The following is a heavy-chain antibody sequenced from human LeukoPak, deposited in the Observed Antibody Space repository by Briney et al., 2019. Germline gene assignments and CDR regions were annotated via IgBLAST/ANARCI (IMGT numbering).Heavy chain of an antibody. Sequence: VSSYWMSWVSQPPGKWLGWSGEINHSGSTNYNPSLKSRVTISVDTSKNQFSLKLSSVTAADTAVYYCARAAGIVVDPAATSSPIDPWGQGTLVTVSS. CDR2: INHSGST. J-gene: IGHJ5*02. CDR1: VSSYW. D-gene: IGHD2-2*01. V-gene: IGHV4-34*13. CDR3: ARAAGIVVDPAATSSPIDP.